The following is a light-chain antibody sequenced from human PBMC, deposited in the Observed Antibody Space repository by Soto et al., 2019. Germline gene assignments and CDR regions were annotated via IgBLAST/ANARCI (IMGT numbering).Light chain of an antibody. CDR1: QGISSY. J-gene: IGKJ4*01. Sequence: IQLTQSASSLSASVGDRVTITCRASQGISSYLAWYQQKPGKAPKLLIYAASTLQGGVPSRFSGSGSGTDFTLTISSLQPEDFATYYCQQLDSYPLTFGGGTKV. V-gene: IGKV1-9*01. CDR3: QQLDSYPLT. CDR2: AAS.